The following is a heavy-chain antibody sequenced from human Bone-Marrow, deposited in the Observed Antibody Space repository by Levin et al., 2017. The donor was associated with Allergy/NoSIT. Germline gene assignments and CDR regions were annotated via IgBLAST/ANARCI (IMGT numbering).Heavy chain of an antibody. CDR1: GYTFTGYY. J-gene: IGHJ5*02. CDR3: ARGGDTVTTGGKVEGNWFDP. CDR2: INPNSGGT. Sequence: ASVKVSCKASGYTFTGYYMHWVRQAPGQGLEWMGRINPNSGGTNYAQKFQGRVTMTRDTSISTAYMELSRLRSDDTAVYYCARGGDTVTTGGKVEGNWFDPWGQGTLVTVSS. D-gene: IGHD4-17*01. V-gene: IGHV1-2*06.